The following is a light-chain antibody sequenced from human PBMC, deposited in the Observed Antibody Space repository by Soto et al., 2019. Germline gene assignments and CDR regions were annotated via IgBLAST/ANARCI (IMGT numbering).Light chain of an antibody. J-gene: IGKJ4*01. CDR1: QSISSGY. V-gene: IGKV3-20*01. CDR2: GAS. Sequence: ETVLTQSPGTLSLSPGERATLSCRASQSISSGYLAWYQQRPGQAPRLLISGASNRATGIPDRFSDSGSGADFTPAISSLEPEGVAVYYCQEYGGSPLVTFGGGTKVEIK. CDR3: QEYGGSPLVT.